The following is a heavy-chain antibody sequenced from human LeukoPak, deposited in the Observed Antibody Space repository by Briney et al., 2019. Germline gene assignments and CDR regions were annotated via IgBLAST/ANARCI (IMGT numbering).Heavy chain of an antibody. D-gene: IGHD3-16*01. V-gene: IGHV3-23*01. CDR1: GFTFSSFA. CDR3: AKGNDGYYYHGMDV. J-gene: IGHJ6*02. CDR2: ISDSGTSA. Sequence: PGRSLRLSCAASGFTFSSFAMSWVRQAPEKGLEWVSVISDSGTSAYYADSVKGRFTISRDNSKNTLYLQMNSLRAEDTAIYYCAKGNDGYYYHGMDVWGQGTTVTVSS.